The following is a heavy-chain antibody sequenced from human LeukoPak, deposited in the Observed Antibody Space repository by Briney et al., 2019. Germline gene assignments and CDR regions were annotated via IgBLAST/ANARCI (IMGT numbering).Heavy chain of an antibody. CDR1: GFTFSNYW. CDR3: ARDRLGSYVFDAFDV. CDR2: IRQAGSEK. V-gene: IGHV3-7*04. J-gene: IGHJ3*01. Sequence: GGSLRLSCAASGFTFSNYWMSWVRQAPGKGLEWVANIRQAGSEKYYVDSVKGRFTISRDKAKSSLYLQMNSLRAEDTAVYYCARDRLGSYVFDAFDVWGQGTMVTVSS. D-gene: IGHD3-16*01.